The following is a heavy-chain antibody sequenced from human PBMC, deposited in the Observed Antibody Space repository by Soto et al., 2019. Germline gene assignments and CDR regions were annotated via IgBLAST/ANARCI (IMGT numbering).Heavy chain of an antibody. V-gene: IGHV2-5*08. CDR3: AHRKDYYGSGSLTQIDY. CDR1: GGSISGYY. Sequence: TLSLTCTVSGGSISGYYWSWIRQPPGKALEWLALIYWDDDKRYSPSLKSRLTITKDTSKNQVVLTMTNMDPVDTATYYCAHRKDYYGSGSLTQIDYWGQGTLVTAPQ. J-gene: IGHJ4*02. D-gene: IGHD3-10*01. CDR2: IYWDDDK.